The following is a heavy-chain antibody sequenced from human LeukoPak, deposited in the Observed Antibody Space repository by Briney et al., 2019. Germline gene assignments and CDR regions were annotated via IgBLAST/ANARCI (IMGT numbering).Heavy chain of an antibody. CDR3: ASTSGTYHFDP. Sequence: EGSLRLSCAASGFTFRNYWMHWVRQAPGKGLVWVSRINSDLSSTTYADSVKGRFTISRDNAKNTLYLQMNSLRVEDTAVYYCASTSGTYHFDPWGQGTLVTVSS. CDR2: INSDLSST. V-gene: IGHV3-74*01. J-gene: IGHJ5*02. D-gene: IGHD1-26*01. CDR1: GFTFRNYW.